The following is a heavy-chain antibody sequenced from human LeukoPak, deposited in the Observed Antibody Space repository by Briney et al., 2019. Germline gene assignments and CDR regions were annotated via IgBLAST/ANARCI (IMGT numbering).Heavy chain of an antibody. V-gene: IGHV1-46*01. Sequence: ASVKVSCKASGYTFTSYYMHWLRQAPGQGLEWMGIINPSGGSTSYAQRFQGRVTMTRDMSTSTVYMELSSLRSEDTAVYYCARESTSSHTTFDYWGQGTLVTVSS. CDR2: INPSGGST. D-gene: IGHD5-24*01. CDR1: GYTFTSYY. J-gene: IGHJ4*02. CDR3: ARESTSSHTTFDY.